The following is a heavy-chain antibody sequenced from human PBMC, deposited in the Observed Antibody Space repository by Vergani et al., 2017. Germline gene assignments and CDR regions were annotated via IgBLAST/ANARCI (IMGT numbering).Heavy chain of an antibody. CDR2: INHSGST. CDR1: GGSFSGFY. J-gene: IGHJ4*02. Sequence: QVQLQQWGAGLLKPSETLSLTCAVYGGSFSGFYWSWIRQPPGKGLEWIGEINHSGSTNYNPSLKSRVTISVDTSKNQFSLKLSSVTAADTAVYYCAREGLSSSWDYWGQGTLVTVSS. D-gene: IGHD6-6*01. CDR3: AREGLSSSWDY. V-gene: IGHV4-34*01.